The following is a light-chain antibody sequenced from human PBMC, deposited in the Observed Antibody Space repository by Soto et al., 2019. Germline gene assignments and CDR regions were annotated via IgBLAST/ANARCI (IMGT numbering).Light chain of an antibody. J-gene: IGKJ1*01. V-gene: IGKV3-15*01. Sequence: LMTRSPATMSVSPGQRAPLSCRASQSVSSNVAWYQQKPGQAPRILIYGAYTRAAGVPARFSGSGSGTECTLTISSLSSEDFAVDDCRQYNNWPRTCGQGTKVEIK. CDR1: QSVSSN. CDR2: GAY. CDR3: RQYNNWPRT.